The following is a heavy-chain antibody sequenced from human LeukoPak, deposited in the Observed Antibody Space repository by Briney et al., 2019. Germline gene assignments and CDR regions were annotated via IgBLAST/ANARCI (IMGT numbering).Heavy chain of an antibody. CDR1: GGSFSGYY. Sequence: SETLSLTCAVYGGSFSGYYWSWIRQPPGKGLEWIGEIKHSGSTNYNPSLKSRVTISVDTSKNQFSLKLSSVTAADTAVYYCARYKGSSWAYGPYNWFDPWGQGTLVTVSS. CDR3: ARYKGSSWAYGPYNWFDP. V-gene: IGHV4-34*01. J-gene: IGHJ5*02. CDR2: IKHSGST. D-gene: IGHD6-13*01.